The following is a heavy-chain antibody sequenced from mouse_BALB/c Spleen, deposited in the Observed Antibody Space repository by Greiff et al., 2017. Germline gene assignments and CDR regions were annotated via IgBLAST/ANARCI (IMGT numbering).Heavy chain of an antibody. CDR1: GYSITSDYA. Sequence: VQLKESGPGLVKPSQSLSLTCTVTGYSITSDYAWNWIRQFPGNKLEWMGYISYSGSTSYNPSLKSRISITRDTSKNQFFLQLNSVTTEDTATYYCARGDYDDGAYAMDYWGQGTSVTVSS. CDR3: ARGDYDDGAYAMDY. D-gene: IGHD2-4*01. CDR2: ISYSGST. V-gene: IGHV3-2*02. J-gene: IGHJ4*01.